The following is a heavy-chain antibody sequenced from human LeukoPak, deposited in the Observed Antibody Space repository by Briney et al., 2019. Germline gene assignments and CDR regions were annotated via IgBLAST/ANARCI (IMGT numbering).Heavy chain of an antibody. V-gene: IGHV3-23*01. J-gene: IGHJ4*02. D-gene: IGHD6-19*01. Sequence: GGSLRLSCAASGLTFSSFAMSWVRQAPGKGLEWVSSINGAGSNTYYADSVKGRFTISRDNSKNTLYLQMNSLTAEDTAVYYCAKYFGGWYEDYWGQGTLVTVSS. CDR1: GLTFSSFA. CDR3: AKYFGGWYEDY. CDR2: INGAGSNT.